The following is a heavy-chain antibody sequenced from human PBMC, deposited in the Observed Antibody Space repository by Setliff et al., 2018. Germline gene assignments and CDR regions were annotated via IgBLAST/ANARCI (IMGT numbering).Heavy chain of an antibody. J-gene: IGHJ6*02. CDR2: INNYNFNT. Sequence: ASVKVSCKASGYTFTNYGITWVRQVPGQGLEWMGWINNYNFNTQYAQKFQGRVTVTTDTSTTTAYMELSSLRSEDTAVYYCARAGTVTTYYYYYGMDVWGQGTTVTVSS. CDR1: GYTFTNYG. D-gene: IGHD4-4*01. CDR3: ARAGTVTTYYYYYGMDV. V-gene: IGHV1-18*01.